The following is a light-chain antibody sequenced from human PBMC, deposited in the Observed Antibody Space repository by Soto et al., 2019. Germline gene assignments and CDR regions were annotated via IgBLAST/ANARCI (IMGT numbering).Light chain of an antibody. Sequence: DIQMTQSPSTLSASVGDRVTITCRASQGINSWLAWYQKKPGKVPKLLIYKASSLESGVPSRFSGSGSGTEFTLTISSLQPDDFATYFCQESDSYPWTFGQGTKVEIK. CDR1: QGINSW. CDR2: KAS. V-gene: IGKV1-5*03. J-gene: IGKJ1*01. CDR3: QESDSYPWT.